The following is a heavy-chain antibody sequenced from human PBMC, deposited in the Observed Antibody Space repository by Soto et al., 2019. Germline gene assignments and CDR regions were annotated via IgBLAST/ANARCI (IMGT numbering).Heavy chain of an antibody. CDR1: GFTFSSYS. D-gene: IGHD4-17*01. V-gene: IGHV3-21*01. Sequence: GGSLRLSCAASGFTFSSYSMNWVRQAPGKGLEWVSSISSSSSYIYQADSVKGRFTISRDNAKNSLYLQMNSLRAEDTAVYYCAREDGDYFYYFDYWGQGTLVTVSS. CDR3: AREDGDYFYYFDY. CDR2: ISSSSSYI. J-gene: IGHJ4*02.